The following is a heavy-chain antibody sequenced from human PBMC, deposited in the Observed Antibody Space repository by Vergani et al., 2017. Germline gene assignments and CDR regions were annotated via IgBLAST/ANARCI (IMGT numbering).Heavy chain of an antibody. D-gene: IGHD3-10*01. J-gene: IGHJ6*02. CDR2: ISYDGSNK. CDR1: GFTFSSYS. V-gene: IGHV3-30*05. CDR3: ARDQEFYYYGMDV. Sequence: VQLVESGGGLVKPGGSLRLSCAASGFTFSSYSMNWVRQAPGKGLEWVAVISYDGSNKYYADSVKGRFTISRDNSKNTLYLQMNSLRAEDTAVYYCARDQEFYYYGMDVWGQGTTVTVSS.